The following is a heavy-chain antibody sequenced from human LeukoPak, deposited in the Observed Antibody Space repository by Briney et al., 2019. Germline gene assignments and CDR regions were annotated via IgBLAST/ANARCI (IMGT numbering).Heavy chain of an antibody. V-gene: IGHV3-48*03. CDR2: ISGSGSSI. D-gene: IGHD3-22*01. J-gene: IGHJ4*02. Sequence: GGSLRLSCAASGFTFSSYEMTWVRQAPGKGLEWVSYISGSGSSIHYADSVKGRFTISKDNAKNSLYLQMNSLRAEDTAVYYCARLRYDSSGRFFDNWGQGTLVTVSS. CDR3: ARLRYDSSGRFFDN. CDR1: GFTFSSYE.